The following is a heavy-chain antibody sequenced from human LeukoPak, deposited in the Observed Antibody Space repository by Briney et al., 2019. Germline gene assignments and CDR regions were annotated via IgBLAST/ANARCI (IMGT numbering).Heavy chain of an antibody. Sequence: GGSLRLSCAASGFTVSTYYMTWVRQAPGKGLECVSVIYSGGSTYYADSVKGRFTVSRDNSKNTLYLQMISLRAEDTAMYYCARGLGYCTFTTCLLHFDYWGQGTLVTVSS. J-gene: IGHJ4*02. CDR3: ARGLGYCTFTTCLLHFDY. V-gene: IGHV3-53*01. D-gene: IGHD2-2*01. CDR1: GFTVSTYY. CDR2: IYSGGST.